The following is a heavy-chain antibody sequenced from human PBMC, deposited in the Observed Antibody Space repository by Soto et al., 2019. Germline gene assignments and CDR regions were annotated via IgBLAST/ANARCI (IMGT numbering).Heavy chain of an antibody. CDR2: ISYDGCNK. Sequence: GGSLRLSCAASGFTFSSYGMHWVRQAPGKGLEWVAVISYDGCNKYYADSVKGRFTISRDNSKNTLYLQMNSLRAEDTAVYYCATDLGYCSGGSFCPFDYWGQGTLVTVSS. CDR1: GFTFSSYG. J-gene: IGHJ4*02. D-gene: IGHD2-15*01. CDR3: ATDLGYCSGGSFCPFDY. V-gene: IGHV3-30*03.